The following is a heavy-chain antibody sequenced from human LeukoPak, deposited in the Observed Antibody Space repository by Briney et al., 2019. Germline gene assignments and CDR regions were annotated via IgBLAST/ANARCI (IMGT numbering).Heavy chain of an antibody. V-gene: IGHV6-1*01. D-gene: IGHD1-1*01. Sequence: SQTLSLTCAISGDSVSSNSAAWNWIRQSPSRGLEWLGRTYYRSKWYNDYAVSVKSRITINPDTSKNQFSLQLNSVTPEDTAVYYCARDGVRYNWNDDQLSYYYYGMDVWGQGTTVTVSS. J-gene: IGHJ6*02. CDR3: ARDGVRYNWNDDQLSYYYYGMDV. CDR2: TYYRSKWYN. CDR1: GDSVSSNSAA.